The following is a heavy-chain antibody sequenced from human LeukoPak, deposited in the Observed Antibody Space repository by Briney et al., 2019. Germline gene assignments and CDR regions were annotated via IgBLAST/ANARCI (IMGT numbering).Heavy chain of an antibody. J-gene: IGHJ4*02. CDR3: ARWSGGYYFDY. D-gene: IGHD3-10*01. V-gene: IGHV4-39*07. Sequence: SETPSLTCTVSGGSISSSSYYWGWIRQPPGKGLEWIGSIYYSGSTYYNPSLKSRVTISVDTSKNQFSLKLSSVTAADTAVYYCARWSGGYYFDYWGQGTLVTVSS. CDR1: GGSISSSSYY. CDR2: IYYSGST.